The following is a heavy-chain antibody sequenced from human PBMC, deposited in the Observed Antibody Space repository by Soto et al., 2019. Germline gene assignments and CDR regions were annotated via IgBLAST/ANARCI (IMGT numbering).Heavy chain of an antibody. V-gene: IGHV3-23*01. CDR1: GFTFSSYA. Sequence: GGCLKLSCAASGFTFSSYAMSWVRQAPKKGTERVSAISGSGGSTYYADSVKGRFTISRDNSKNTLYLQMNSLRAEDTAVYYCAKDLGTGWGYSSSSDYWGQGTLVTVSS. J-gene: IGHJ4*02. CDR3: AKDLGTGWGYSSSSDY. D-gene: IGHD6-6*01. CDR2: ISGSGGST.